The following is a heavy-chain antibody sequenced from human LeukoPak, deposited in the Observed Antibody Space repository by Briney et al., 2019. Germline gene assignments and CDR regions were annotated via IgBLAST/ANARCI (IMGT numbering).Heavy chain of an antibody. V-gene: IGHV3-11*01. CDR3: ARYGYSYAITGDAFDI. CDR1: GFTFSDYY. D-gene: IGHD5-18*01. J-gene: IGHJ3*02. Sequence: GGSLRLSCAASGFTFSDYYMSWIRQAPGKGLEWVSYISSSGSTIHYADSVKGRFTIFRDNAKNSLYLQMNSLRAEDTAVYYCARYGYSYAITGDAFDIWGQGTMVTVSS. CDR2: ISSSGSTI.